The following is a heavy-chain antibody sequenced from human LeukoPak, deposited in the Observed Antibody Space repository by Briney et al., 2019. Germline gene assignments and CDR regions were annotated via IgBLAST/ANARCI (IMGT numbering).Heavy chain of an antibody. CDR1: GASIRNYY. V-gene: IGHV4-59*08. CDR3: AKSYFDYSTYYSYYFNL. Sequence: PSETLSLTCTVSGASIRNYYWSWIRQSPGKGLEWIGYIYYSGSTNYNPSLKSRVTISVDTSKSQFALKLSSVTAADTAVYYCAKSYFDYSTYYSYYFNLWGQGALVTVSS. D-gene: IGHD4-11*01. CDR2: IYYSGST. J-gene: IGHJ4*02.